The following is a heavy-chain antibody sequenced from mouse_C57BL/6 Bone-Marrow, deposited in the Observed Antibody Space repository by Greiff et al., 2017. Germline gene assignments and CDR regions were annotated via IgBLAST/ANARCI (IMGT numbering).Heavy chain of an antibody. CDR1: GFTFSSYA. CDR3: AREGGSSSFDY. V-gene: IGHV5-4*01. Sequence: EVMLVESGGGLVKPGGSLKLSCAASGFTFSSYAMSWVRQTPEKRLEWVATISDGGSYTYYPDNLKGRFTISRDNAKNNLYLQMSHLKSEDTAMYYCAREGGSSSFDYWGQGTTLTVSS. D-gene: IGHD1-1*01. CDR2: ISDGGSYT. J-gene: IGHJ2*01.